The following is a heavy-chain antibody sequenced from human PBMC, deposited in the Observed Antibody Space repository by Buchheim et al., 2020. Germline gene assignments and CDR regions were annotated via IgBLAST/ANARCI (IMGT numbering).Heavy chain of an antibody. D-gene: IGHD3/OR15-3a*01. CDR3: ARGEVEGTRFLDS. CDR2: ISRGSDDI. V-gene: IGHV3-21*01. CDR1: GFSFSGYS. Sequence: EVQLVESGGGLVEPGGSLRLSCAASGFSFSGYSMNWVRQAPGEGLEWVSIISRGSDDIHYADSVKGRFTISRDTAKNSLYLEMKSRRLEGRAVYYGARGEVEGTRFLDSWGQGTL. J-gene: IGHJ4*02.